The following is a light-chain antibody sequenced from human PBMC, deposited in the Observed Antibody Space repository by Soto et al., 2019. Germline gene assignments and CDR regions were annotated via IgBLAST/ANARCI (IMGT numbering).Light chain of an antibody. CDR2: EGS. V-gene: IGLV2-23*03. J-gene: IGLJ1*01. CDR3: CSYAGNSNV. CDR1: SSDVGSYNL. Sequence: QSALTQPASVSGSPGQSITISCTGTSSDVGSYNLVSWYQQHPGKAPKLMIHEGSKRPSGVSSRFSGSKSGNTASLTISGLQAEDEADYYCCSYAGNSNVFGTGTKVTVL.